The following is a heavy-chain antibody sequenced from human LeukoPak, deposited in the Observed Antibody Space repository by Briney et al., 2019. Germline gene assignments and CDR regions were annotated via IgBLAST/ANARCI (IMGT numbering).Heavy chain of an antibody. CDR1: GGYISSYY. V-gene: IGHV4-59*01. J-gene: IGHJ4*02. Sequence: SETLSLTCTVSGGYISSYYWSWIRQPPGKGREWIGYIFNSGSTNYNPSLKSRVTISVDTSKNQFSLKLSSVTAADTAVYFCALGDCSSTSCYVFDYWGQGTLVTVSS. CDR3: ALGDCSSTSCYVFDY. D-gene: IGHD2-2*01. CDR2: IFNSGST.